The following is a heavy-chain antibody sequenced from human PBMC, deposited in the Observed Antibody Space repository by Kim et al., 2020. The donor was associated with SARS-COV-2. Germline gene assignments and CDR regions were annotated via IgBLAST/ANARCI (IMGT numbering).Heavy chain of an antibody. D-gene: IGHD3-10*01. Sequence: RFTISRDNSKNTLYLQMNSLRAEDTAVYYCAKAFRPHYYGSGSYYFPFDYWGQGTLVTVSS. V-gene: IGHV3-23*01. CDR3: AKAFRPHYYGSGSYYFPFDY. J-gene: IGHJ4*02.